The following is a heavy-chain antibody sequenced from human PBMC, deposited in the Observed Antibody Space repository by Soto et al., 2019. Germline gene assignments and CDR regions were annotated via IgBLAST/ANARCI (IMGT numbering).Heavy chain of an antibody. CDR1: GGSFSDYF. CDR3: VATTMAYYYGMDV. D-gene: IGHD5-12*01. CDR2: INHSGTT. Sequence: QVQLQQWGAGLLKPSETLSLTCAVYGGSFSDYFWSWICQPPGKGLEWLGEINHSGTTNYNPSPKSPVTIPLDTSKNHFALTLNSVTAADTAVYYSVATTMAYYYGMDVWGQGTTVTVSS. J-gene: IGHJ6*02. V-gene: IGHV4-34*01.